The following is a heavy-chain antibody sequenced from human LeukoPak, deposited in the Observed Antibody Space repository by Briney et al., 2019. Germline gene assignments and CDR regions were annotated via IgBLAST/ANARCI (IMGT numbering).Heavy chain of an antibody. V-gene: IGHV4-34*01. CDR1: GGSFSGYY. CDR2: INHSGST. J-gene: IGHJ4*02. Sequence: SETLSLTCAVYGGSFSGYYWSWIRQPPGKGLEWIGEINHSGSTNYNPSLKSRVTISVDTSKNQFSLKLSSVTAADTAVYYCARAPDYDSSGYWFDYWGQGTLVTVSS. D-gene: IGHD3-22*01. CDR3: ARAPDYDSSGYWFDY.